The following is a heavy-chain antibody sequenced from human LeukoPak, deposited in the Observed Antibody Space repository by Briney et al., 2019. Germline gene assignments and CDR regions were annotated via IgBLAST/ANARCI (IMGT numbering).Heavy chain of an antibody. CDR3: ARDSRDGYNLGDY. D-gene: IGHD5-24*01. J-gene: IGHJ4*02. V-gene: IGHV5-51*01. CDR1: GYRLTSYW. CDR2: IYPGDSDT. Sequence: GASLKISCKGSGYRLTSYWIGWVRQMPGKGLEWMGIIYPGDSDTRYSPSFQGQVTISADKSISTAYLQWSSLKASDTAMYYCARDSRDGYNLGDYWGQGTLVTVSS.